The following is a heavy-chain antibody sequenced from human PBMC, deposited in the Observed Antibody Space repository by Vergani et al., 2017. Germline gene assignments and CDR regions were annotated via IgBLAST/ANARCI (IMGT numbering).Heavy chain of an antibody. CDR1: GASVNSYY. CDR3: ARDTFHFESENYDDVFDS. Sequence: QVKLQESGPGLVKPSETLSLTCTVSGASVNSYYWSWIRQPPGKGLEWMGYVSFRGDTLYDPSVKGRMTISLNTSSNQFSLYLTSVTAADTAVYYCARDTFHFESENYDDVFDSWGQGTMVIVSS. V-gene: IGHV4-59*02. J-gene: IGHJ3*02. CDR2: VSFRGDT. D-gene: IGHD3-16*01.